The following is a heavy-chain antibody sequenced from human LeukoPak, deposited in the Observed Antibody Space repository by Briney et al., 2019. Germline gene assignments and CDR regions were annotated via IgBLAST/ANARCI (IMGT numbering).Heavy chain of an antibody. J-gene: IGHJ4*02. CDR3: ARVDYYGSGSYTNFDY. D-gene: IGHD3-10*01. Sequence: PGGSLRLSCAASGFTFSDYYMSWIRQAPGKGLEWVSYISSRGSTIYYADAVKGRFTISRDNAKNSLYLQMNSLRAEDTAVYYCARVDYYGSGSYTNFDYWGQGTLVTVSS. CDR2: ISSRGSTI. CDR1: GFTFSDYY. V-gene: IGHV3-11*01.